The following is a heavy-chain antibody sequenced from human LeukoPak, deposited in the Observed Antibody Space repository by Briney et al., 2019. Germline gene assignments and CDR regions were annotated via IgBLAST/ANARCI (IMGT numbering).Heavy chain of an antibody. V-gene: IGHV3-23*02. D-gene: IGHD2-2*01. CDR1: GFTFSSHA. Sequence: GGSLRLSCTPSGFTFSSHAMSWVRQAPGKGLEWVSGISGNGAGTYYGDSVKGRFTISRDNSKNTLYLQMNSLRAEDTAVYYCAKRGVVPAAMGYYYYYGMDVWGQGTTVTVSS. CDR3: AKRGVVPAAMGYYYYYGMDV. CDR2: ISGNGAGT. J-gene: IGHJ6*02.